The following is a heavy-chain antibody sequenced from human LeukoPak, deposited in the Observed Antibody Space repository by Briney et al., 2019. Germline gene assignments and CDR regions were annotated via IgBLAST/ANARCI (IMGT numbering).Heavy chain of an antibody. D-gene: IGHD3-22*01. V-gene: IGHV6-1*01. Sequence: SQTLSLTCAISGDSVSSNSAAWNWIRQSPSRGLEWLGRTYYRSKWYNDYAVSVKSRITINPDTSKNQFSLQLNSVTPEDTAVYYCARVFQPYYYDSSGYYYDYFDYWGQGTLVTVSS. CDR1: GDSVSSNSAA. CDR3: ARVFQPYYYDSSGYYYDYFDY. CDR2: TYYRSKWYN. J-gene: IGHJ4*02.